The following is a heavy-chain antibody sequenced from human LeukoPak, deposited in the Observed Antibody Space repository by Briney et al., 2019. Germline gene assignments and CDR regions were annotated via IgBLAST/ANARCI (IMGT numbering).Heavy chain of an antibody. CDR3: TRLYSETSSWALDY. D-gene: IGHD6-13*01. CDR2: IRSKAYGGTT. J-gene: IGHJ4*02. V-gene: IGHV3-49*04. Sequence: GSLRLSCTPSGFTFGDYALSWVRQAPGKGLEWVGFIRSKAYGGTTEYAASVKGRFTISRDDSKSIVYLQMNSLKNEDTAMYYCTRLYSETSSWALDYWGQGTLVTVSS. CDR1: GFTFGDYA.